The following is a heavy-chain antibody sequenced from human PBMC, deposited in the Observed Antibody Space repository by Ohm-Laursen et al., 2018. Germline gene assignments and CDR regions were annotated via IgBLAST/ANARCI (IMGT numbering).Heavy chain of an antibody. CDR1: GFTFSTYA. CDR2: ISGSGYNT. V-gene: IGHV3-23*01. CDR3: ATPPEIASIWSFQH. Sequence: SLRLSCAASGFTFSTYAMSWVRQAPGKGLEWVSAISGSGYNTYYADSVKGRFTISRDNSKNKLYLQMNSLRAEDTAVYYCATPPEIASIWSFQHWGQGTLVTVSS. D-gene: IGHD5-24*01. J-gene: IGHJ1*01.